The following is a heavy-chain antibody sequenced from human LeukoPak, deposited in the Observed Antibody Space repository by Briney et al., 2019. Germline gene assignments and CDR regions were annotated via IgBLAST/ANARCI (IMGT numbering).Heavy chain of an antibody. CDR2: ISSSSSNI. J-gene: IGHJ6*02. CDR1: GFTFSDYY. V-gene: IGHV3-11*01. D-gene: IGHD1-1*01. CDR3: ARFTELDTDHYYYYGMDV. Sequence: GGSLRLSCAASGFTFSDYYMSWIRQAPGQGLEWVSYISSSSSNIDYAHNVKGRFTITRDNAKNSLYLQMNSLRAEDTAVYYCARFTELDTDHYYYYGMDVWGQGTTVTVSS.